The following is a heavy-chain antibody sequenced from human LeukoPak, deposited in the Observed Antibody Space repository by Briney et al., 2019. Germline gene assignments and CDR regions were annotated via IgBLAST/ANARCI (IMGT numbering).Heavy chain of an antibody. CDR1: GYRFASYW. D-gene: IGHD1-26*01. CDR2: ISPSDSDT. CDR3: ARQDGGSHKYFDY. Sequence: GESLKISCKGSGYRFASYWIVWLRQVPGKGLEWMGFISPSDSDTRYSPSFQGQVTISADKSISTAYLQWSSLKASDTAIYYCARQDGGSHKYFDYWGQGTLVTVSS. J-gene: IGHJ4*02. V-gene: IGHV5-51*01.